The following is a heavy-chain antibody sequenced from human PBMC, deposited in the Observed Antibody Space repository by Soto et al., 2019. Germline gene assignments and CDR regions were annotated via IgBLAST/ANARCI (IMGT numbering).Heavy chain of an antibody. CDR2: TYYRSKWYN. V-gene: IGHV6-1*01. Sequence: SQTLSLTCAISGDGVSSNSAAWSWIRQSPSRGLEWLGRTYYRSKWYNDYAVSVKSRITINPDTSKNQFSLQLNSATPEDTAVYYCARALLYSRFDYWGQGTLVTVSS. J-gene: IGHJ4*02. CDR1: GDGVSSNSAA. CDR3: ARALLYSRFDY. D-gene: IGHD2-21*01.